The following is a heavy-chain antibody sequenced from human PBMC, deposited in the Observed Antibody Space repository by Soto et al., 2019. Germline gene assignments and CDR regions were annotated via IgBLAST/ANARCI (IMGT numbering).Heavy chain of an antibody. CDR3: VRVLGYCSSTSCRAGGFDP. Sequence: ASVKVSCKASGYTFTSYGISWVRQAPGQGLEWMGWISAYNGNTNYAQRLQGRVTMTTDTSTSTAYMELRSLRSDDTAVYYCVRVLGYCSSTSCRAGGFDPWGQGTLVTVSS. CDR1: GYTFTSYG. J-gene: IGHJ5*02. D-gene: IGHD2-2*01. V-gene: IGHV1-18*01. CDR2: ISAYNGNT.